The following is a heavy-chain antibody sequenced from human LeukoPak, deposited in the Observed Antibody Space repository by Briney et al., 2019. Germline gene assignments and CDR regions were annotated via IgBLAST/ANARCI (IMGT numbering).Heavy chain of an antibody. J-gene: IGHJ4*02. D-gene: IGHD3-16*01. CDR3: ARASWVSSTDAVR. CDR1: GFTFSSYA. V-gene: IGHV3-23*01. Sequence: GGSLRLSCAASGFTFSSYAMSWVRQAPGKGLEWVSAISGSGGSTYYADSVKGGFTISRDNSKNTLYLQMNSLRAEDTAVYYCARASWVSSTDAVRWGQGTLVTVSS. CDR2: ISGSGGST.